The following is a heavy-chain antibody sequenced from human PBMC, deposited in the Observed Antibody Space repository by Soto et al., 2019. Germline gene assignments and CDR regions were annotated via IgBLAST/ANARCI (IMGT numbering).Heavy chain of an antibody. CDR2: IWYDGSNK. CDR1: GFTFSSYG. Sequence: QVQLVESGGSVVQPGRSLRLSCAASGFTFSSYGIHWVRQAPGKGLEWVAVIWYDGSNKYYADSVKGRFTISRDNSKNTLFLQMNSLRAEDTAVYYCAREYNFQFDYWGQGTLVTVSS. CDR3: AREYNFQFDY. D-gene: IGHD1-1*01. J-gene: IGHJ4*02. V-gene: IGHV3-33*01.